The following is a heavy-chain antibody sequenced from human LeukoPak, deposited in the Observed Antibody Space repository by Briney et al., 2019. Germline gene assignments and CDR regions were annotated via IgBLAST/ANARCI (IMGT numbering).Heavy chain of an antibody. D-gene: IGHD6-13*01. J-gene: IGHJ4*02. CDR3: AKDRERRTIAAAGDAADFDY. CDR1: GFTFSSYA. V-gene: IGHV3-23*01. CDR2: ISGSGGST. Sequence: GGSLRLSCAASGFTFSSYAMSWVRQAPGKGLEWVSAISGSGGSTYYADSVKGRFTISRDNSKNTLYLQMNSLRAEDTAVYYCAKDRERRTIAAAGDAADFDYWGQGTLVTVSS.